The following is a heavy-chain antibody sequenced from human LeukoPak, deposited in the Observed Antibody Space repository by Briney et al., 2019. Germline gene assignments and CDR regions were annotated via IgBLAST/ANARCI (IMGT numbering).Heavy chain of an antibody. Sequence: PGGSLRLSSAASGFTFSSYSMNWVRQAPGKGLEWVSSISSSSSYIYYADSVKGRFTISRDNAKNSLYLQMNSLRAEDTAVYYCARNGIFVGEEAFDIWGQGTMVTVSS. D-gene: IGHD3-3*01. CDR3: ARNGIFVGEEAFDI. CDR1: GFTFSSYS. V-gene: IGHV3-21*01. CDR2: ISSSSSYI. J-gene: IGHJ3*02.